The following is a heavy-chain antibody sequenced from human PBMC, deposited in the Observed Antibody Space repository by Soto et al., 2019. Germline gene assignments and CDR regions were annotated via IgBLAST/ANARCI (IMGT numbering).Heavy chain of an antibody. Sequence: GGSVKVSCKASGYTFTSYYMHWVRQAPGQGLEWMGIINPSGGSTSYAQKFQGRVTMTRDTSTSTVYMELSSLRSEDTAVYYCARGAYYYGSGSYTHYYVDVWGKGTTVTVSS. J-gene: IGHJ6*03. CDR3: ARGAYYYGSGSYTHYYVDV. CDR2: INPSGGST. D-gene: IGHD3-10*01. CDR1: GYTFTSYY. V-gene: IGHV1-46*03.